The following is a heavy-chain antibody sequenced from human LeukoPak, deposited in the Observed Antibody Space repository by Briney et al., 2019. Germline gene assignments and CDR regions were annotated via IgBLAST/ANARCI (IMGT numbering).Heavy chain of an antibody. J-gene: IGHJ4*02. V-gene: IGHV4-34*01. D-gene: IGHD2-21*02. Sequence: MPSETLSLTCAVYGGSFSPYYWSWISHPPEKGLEWIGEINHSGSTNYNPSLKSRVTISVDTSKNQFSLRLSSVTAADTAVYYCATDGFYCGGDCYLDYWGQGTLVTVSS. CDR3: ATDGFYCGGDCYLDY. CDR1: GGSFSPYY. CDR2: INHSGST.